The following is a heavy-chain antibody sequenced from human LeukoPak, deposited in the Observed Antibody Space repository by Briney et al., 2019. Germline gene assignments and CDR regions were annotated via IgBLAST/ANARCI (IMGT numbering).Heavy chain of an antibody. V-gene: IGHV3-30*02. D-gene: IGHD1-26*01. CDR3: ARAPRMGATDPSFDY. CDR2: IRYDGSNK. CDR1: GFTFSSYG. Sequence: PGGSLRLSCAASGFTFSSYGMHWVRQAPGKGLEWVAFIRYDGSNKYYADSVKGRFTISRDNAKNSLYLQMNSLRAEDTAVYYCARAPRMGATDPSFDYWGQGTLVTVSS. J-gene: IGHJ4*02.